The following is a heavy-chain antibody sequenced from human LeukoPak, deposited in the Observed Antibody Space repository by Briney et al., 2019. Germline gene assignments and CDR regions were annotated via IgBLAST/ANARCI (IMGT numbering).Heavy chain of an antibody. D-gene: IGHD1-26*01. Sequence: SETLSLTCTVSGDSISSYYWSWIRQPPGKGLEWIGYIYYSGSTNYNPSLKSRVTISVDTSKNQFSLKLSSVTAADTAVYYCARHGWELLTGALDYWGQGTLVTVSS. CDR1: GDSISSYY. V-gene: IGHV4-59*08. CDR2: IYYSGST. CDR3: ARHGWELLTGALDY. J-gene: IGHJ4*02.